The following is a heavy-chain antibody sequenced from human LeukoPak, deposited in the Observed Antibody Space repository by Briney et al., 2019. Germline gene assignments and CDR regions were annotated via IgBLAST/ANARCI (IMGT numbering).Heavy chain of an antibody. CDR3: ARIGHYYASGNSYSSFDF. Sequence: ASVKVSCKASGYTFTGYYMHWVRQAPGQGLEWMGWINPNSGGTNYAQKFQGRVTMTRDTSISTAYMELSRLRSDDTAVYYCARIGHYYASGNSYSSFDFWGQGTLVTVSS. J-gene: IGHJ4*02. D-gene: IGHD3-10*01. CDR2: INPNSGGT. CDR1: GYTFTGYY. V-gene: IGHV1-2*02.